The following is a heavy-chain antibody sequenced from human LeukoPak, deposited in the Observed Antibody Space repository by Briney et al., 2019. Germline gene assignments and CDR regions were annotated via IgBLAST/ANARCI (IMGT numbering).Heavy chain of an antibody. CDR3: ARVVYYYDSSGYYYVPKYNWFDP. Sequence: SETLSLTCTVSGGSISSSSYYWGWIRQPPGKGLEWIGSIYYSGSTYYNPSLKSRVTISVDTSKNQFSLKLSSVTAADTAVYYCARVVYYYDSSGYYYVPKYNWFDPWGQGTLVTVSS. CDR2: IYYSGST. J-gene: IGHJ5*02. D-gene: IGHD3-22*01. V-gene: IGHV4-39*07. CDR1: GGSISSSSYY.